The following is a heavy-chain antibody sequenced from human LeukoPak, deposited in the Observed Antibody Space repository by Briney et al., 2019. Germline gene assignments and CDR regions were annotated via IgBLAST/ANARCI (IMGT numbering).Heavy chain of an antibody. Sequence: EASVKVSCKASGYTFTSHDINWVRQATGQGLEWMGWMNPNSGDTGYVQKFQGRVTMTRSTSISTAYMELSSLRSEDTAVYFCARGPGGTGSLFDYWGQGTPVTVSS. CDR3: ARGPGGTGSLFDY. V-gene: IGHV1-8*01. CDR2: MNPNSGDT. CDR1: GYTFTSHD. J-gene: IGHJ4*02. D-gene: IGHD7-27*01.